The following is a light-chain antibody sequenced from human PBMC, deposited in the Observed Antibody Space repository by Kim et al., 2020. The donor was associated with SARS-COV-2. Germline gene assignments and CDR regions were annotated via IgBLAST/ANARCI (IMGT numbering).Light chain of an antibody. V-gene: IGLV3-21*04. CDR1: NIGSKS. J-gene: IGLJ3*02. CDR2: YDS. CDR3: QVWDSSSDHPV. Sequence: SYELTQPPSVSVAPGKTARITCGGNNIGSKSVHWYQQKPGQAPVLVIYYDSDRPSGIPERFSGSNSGNTATLTINRVEAGDEADYYCQVWDSSSDHPVFGAGTKLTVL.